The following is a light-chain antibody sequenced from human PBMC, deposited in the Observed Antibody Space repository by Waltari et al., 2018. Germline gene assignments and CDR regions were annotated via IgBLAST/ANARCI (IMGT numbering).Light chain of an antibody. J-gene: IGLJ2*01. V-gene: IGLV3-1*01. CDR3: QAWDSSPHVV. CDR1: TLGDKT. Sequence: SYELTQPPSVSVSPGQTVSITCSGDTLGDKTLCWYQQKPGQSPTLVIYQNNMRPSGIPERFSGSNSGNTATLTISGTQPMDGADYYCQAWDSSPHVVFGGGTKLTVL. CDR2: QNN.